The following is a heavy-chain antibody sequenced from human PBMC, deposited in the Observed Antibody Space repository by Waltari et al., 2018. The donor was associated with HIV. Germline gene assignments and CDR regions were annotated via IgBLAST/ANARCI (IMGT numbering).Heavy chain of an antibody. CDR2: MNPNSGNT. Sequence: QVQLVQSGAEVKKPGASVKVSCKASGYPFTSYDINWVRQATGQGLEWMGWMNPNSGNTGYAQKFQGRVTMTRNTSISTAYMELSSLRSEDTAVYYCARSYSSGGSWGGWFDPWGQGTLVTVSS. J-gene: IGHJ5*02. V-gene: IGHV1-8*01. CDR1: GYPFTSYD. D-gene: IGHD2-15*01. CDR3: ARSYSSGGSWGGWFDP.